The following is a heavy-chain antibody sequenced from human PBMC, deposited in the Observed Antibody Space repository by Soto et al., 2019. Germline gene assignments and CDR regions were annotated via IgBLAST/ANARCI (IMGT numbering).Heavy chain of an antibody. D-gene: IGHD3-16*01. J-gene: IGHJ6*02. V-gene: IGHV4-31*03. CDR2: IYYSGST. Sequence: KTSETLSLTCTVSGGSISSGGYYWSWIRQHPGKGLEWIGYIYYSGSTYYNPSLKSRVTISVDTSKNQFSLKLSSVTAADTAVYYCARERRGEYYYYYGMDVWGQGTTVTVSS. CDR3: ARERRGEYYYYYGMDV. CDR1: GGSISSGGYY.